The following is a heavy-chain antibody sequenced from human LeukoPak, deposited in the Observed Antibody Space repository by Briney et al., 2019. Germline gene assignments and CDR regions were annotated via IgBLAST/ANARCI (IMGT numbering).Heavy chain of an antibody. J-gene: IGHJ4*02. V-gene: IGHV1-2*02. Sequence: ASVKVSCKASVYTFSGYYMYWVRQAPGQGLEWMGWINPNSGGTKYEQKFQGRVTMTRDTSISTAYMELSSLRSDDTAVYYCARGAGYCSGGSCSKYEYWGQGNLVTVSS. D-gene: IGHD2-15*01. CDR3: ARGAGYCSGGSCSKYEY. CDR1: VYTFSGYY. CDR2: INPNSGGT.